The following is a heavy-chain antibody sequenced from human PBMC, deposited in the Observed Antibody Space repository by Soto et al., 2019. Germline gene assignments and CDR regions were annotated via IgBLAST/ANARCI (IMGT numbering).Heavy chain of an antibody. V-gene: IGHV3-15*07. Sequence: VQLVESGGGLVKPGESLRLSCAVSGFGFSEAWMSWVRQAPGKGLEWVGRIKSKKDGGTTEYAAPVKGRFTISRDDSKNTLYLQMNSLEIEDTAVYYCTTWGYILSQGTMVTVSS. D-gene: IGHD1-26*01. CDR1: GFGFSEAW. CDR3: TTWGYI. J-gene: IGHJ3*02. CDR2: IKSKKDGGTT.